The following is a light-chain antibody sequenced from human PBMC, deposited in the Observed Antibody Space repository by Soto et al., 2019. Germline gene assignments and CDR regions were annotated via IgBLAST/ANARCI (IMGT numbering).Light chain of an antibody. CDR1: QNILYSSNNKNY. CDR2: WAS. Sequence: DIVMTQSADSLAVSLVERATINCKSSQNILYSSNNKNYLAWYQQKPGQPPKLLIYWASTRESGVPDRFSGSGSGTDFTLTISSLQAEDVAVYYCQQYYSTLFTLGPGTKVDIK. J-gene: IGKJ3*01. CDR3: QQYYSTLFT. V-gene: IGKV4-1*01.